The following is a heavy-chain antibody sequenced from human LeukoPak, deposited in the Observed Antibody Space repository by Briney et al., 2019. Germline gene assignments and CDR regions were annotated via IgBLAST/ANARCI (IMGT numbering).Heavy chain of an antibody. CDR2: INQNGGET. Sequence: AGGSLRLSCAVSGFTFSDFWMNWVRRSPGKGLEWVASINQNGGETSYVDSVKGRFTISRDNPNNSLYLQMSSLRAEDTAVYYCARDGTAPGLYFDLWGQGTLVTVSS. V-gene: IGHV3-7*01. D-gene: IGHD6-13*01. CDR3: ARDGTAPGLYFDL. CDR1: GFTFSDFW. J-gene: IGHJ4*01.